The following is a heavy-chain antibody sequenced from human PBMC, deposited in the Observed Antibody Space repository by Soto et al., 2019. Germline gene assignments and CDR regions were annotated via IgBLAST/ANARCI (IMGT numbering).Heavy chain of an antibody. V-gene: IGHV4-39*01. CDR1: GDSMSRSDYY. J-gene: IGHJ4*02. Sequence: PSETLSLTCAVSGDSMSRSDYYGGWIRQPPGKGLEWIGSIYYSGSTYYNPSLQSRVAISVDTSKNQFSLKLKSVTAADTAIYYCARRTVNIRTFYSGLKTHCFDYWGQGAPVTVSS. CDR3: ARRTVNIRTFYSGLKTHCFDY. CDR2: IYYSGST. D-gene: IGHD6-19*01.